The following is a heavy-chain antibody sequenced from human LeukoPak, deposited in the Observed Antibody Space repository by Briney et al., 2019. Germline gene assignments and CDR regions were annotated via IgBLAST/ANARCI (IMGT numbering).Heavy chain of an antibody. CDR3: AKVRGSPAAHPPQDPFDY. Sequence: SETLSLTCAVYGGSFSGYYWSWIRQPPGKGLEWIGEINHSGSTNYNPSLKSRVTISVDTSKNQFSLKLSSVTAADTAVYYCAKVRGSPAAHPPQDPFDYWGQGTLVTVSS. D-gene: IGHD2-2*01. V-gene: IGHV4-34*01. CDR2: INHSGST. CDR1: GGSFSGYY. J-gene: IGHJ4*02.